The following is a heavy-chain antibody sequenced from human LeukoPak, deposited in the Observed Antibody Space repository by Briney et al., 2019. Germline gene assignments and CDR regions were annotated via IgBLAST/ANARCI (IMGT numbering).Heavy chain of an antibody. D-gene: IGHD3-10*01. CDR2: IYYSGST. J-gene: IGHJ4*02. Sequence: SETLSLTCTVSGGSVSSGSYYWSWIRQPPGKGLEWIGYIYYSGSTNYNPSLKSRVTISVDTSKNQFSLKLSSVTAADTAVYYCARSGTYGSGSCDYWGQGTLVTVSS. CDR1: GGSVSSGSYY. CDR3: ARSGTYGSGSCDY. V-gene: IGHV4-61*01.